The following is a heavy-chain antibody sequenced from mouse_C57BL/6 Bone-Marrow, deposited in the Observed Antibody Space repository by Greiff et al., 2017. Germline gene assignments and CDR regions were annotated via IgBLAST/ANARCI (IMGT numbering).Heavy chain of an antibody. CDR3: ARDYYGSSLAY. Sequence: QVQLKQSGAELARPGASVKLSCKASGYTFTSYGISWVKQRTGQGLEWIGEIYPRSGNTYYNEKFKGKATLTADKSSSTAYMELRSLTSEDSAVYFCARDYYGSSLAYWGQGTLVTVSA. CDR1: GYTFTSYG. J-gene: IGHJ3*01. V-gene: IGHV1-81*01. D-gene: IGHD1-1*01. CDR2: IYPRSGNT.